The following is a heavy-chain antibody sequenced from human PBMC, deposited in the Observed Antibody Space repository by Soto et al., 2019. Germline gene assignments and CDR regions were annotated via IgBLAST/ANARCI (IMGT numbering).Heavy chain of an antibody. V-gene: IGHV3-7*05. CDR1: GFTFSDYW. CDR3: ATYNSASGQMNF. D-gene: IGHD1-1*01. Sequence: EAQLVESGGGLVQPGGSLRLSCAASGFTFSDYWMSWVRQASGKGLEWVAGIKHDGSEKQYVDSVKGRFTISRDNAKNSLDLQMSSLRAEDKAVYYCATYNSASGQMNFWGQGTLVTVSS. CDR2: IKHDGSEK. J-gene: IGHJ4*02.